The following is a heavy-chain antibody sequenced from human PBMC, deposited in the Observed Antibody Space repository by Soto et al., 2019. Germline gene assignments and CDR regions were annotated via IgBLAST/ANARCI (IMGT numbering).Heavy chain of an antibody. Sequence: SGPTLVNPPQTLTLTCTFSGFSLNTGGMRVSWISQPPGKALEWLARIGWDDDKFYNTSLKTRLTISKDTSKNQVVLTMTNMDPVDTATYYCARSFTGGSPFDYWGQGTLVTVPQ. D-gene: IGHD3-10*01. V-gene: IGHV2-70*04. CDR3: ARSFTGGSPFDY. CDR2: IGWDDDK. J-gene: IGHJ4*02. CDR1: GFSLNTGGMR.